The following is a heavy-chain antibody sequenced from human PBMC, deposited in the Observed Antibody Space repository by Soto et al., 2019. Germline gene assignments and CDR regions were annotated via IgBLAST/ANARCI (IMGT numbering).Heavy chain of an antibody. D-gene: IGHD4-17*01. CDR2: IFSRGTP. J-gene: IGHJ5*02. Sequence: QVQLQESGPGLVKPSETLSLTCTVSGVSITDYHWSWIRQSPGRGLEWIGYIFSRGTPNYNPSLKSRVTISVDTSRNQFSLKLNSLTAADTAMYFCAKRFGDYVGWFDPWGQGALVTVSS. CDR3: AKRFGDYVGWFDP. CDR1: GVSITDYH. V-gene: IGHV4-59*01.